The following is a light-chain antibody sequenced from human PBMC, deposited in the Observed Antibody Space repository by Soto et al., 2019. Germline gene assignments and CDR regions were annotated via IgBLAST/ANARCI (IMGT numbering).Light chain of an antibody. CDR3: QQYGSSSRT. CDR2: GAS. J-gene: IGKJ1*01. V-gene: IGKV3-20*01. CDR1: QSVSSY. Sequence: EIVLTQSPGTLSLSPGERATLSCRASQSVSSYLAWYQQKPGQAPRLLIYGASSRATGIPDRFSGSGSGTDFTITISRLEPEDFAVYCCQQYGSSSRTFGQGTKVEIK.